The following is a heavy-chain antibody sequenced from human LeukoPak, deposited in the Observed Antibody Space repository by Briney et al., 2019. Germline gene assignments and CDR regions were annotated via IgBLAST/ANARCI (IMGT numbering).Heavy chain of an antibody. CDR3: ARNRGGGSGYSDY. CDR1: GFTFSSYS. D-gene: IGHD3-22*01. Sequence: GGSLRLSCAASGFTFSSYSMNWVRQAPGRGLEWISYIWDSSRAPYCADSVKGRFTISRDNAKNSLYLQMNSLRAEDTAMYYCARNRGGGSGYSDYWGQGTLVTVSS. CDR2: IWDSSRAP. J-gene: IGHJ4*02. V-gene: IGHV3-48*01.